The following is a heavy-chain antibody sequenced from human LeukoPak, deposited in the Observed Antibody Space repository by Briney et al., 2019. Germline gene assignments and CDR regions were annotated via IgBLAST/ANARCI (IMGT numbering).Heavy chain of an antibody. J-gene: IGHJ4*02. CDR2: IYYSGST. V-gene: IGHV4-59*01. CDR3: ARASGPFDY. Sequence: SETLSLTCTVSGGSISSYYWSWIRQPPGKGLEWIGYIYYSGSTNYNPSLKSRVTISVDTSKNQFSLKLSSVTAADTAVYYCARASGPFDYWGQGTLVTVSS. CDR1: GGSISSYY.